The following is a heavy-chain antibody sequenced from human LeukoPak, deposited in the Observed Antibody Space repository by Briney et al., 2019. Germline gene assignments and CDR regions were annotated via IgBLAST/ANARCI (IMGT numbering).Heavy chain of an antibody. CDR2: MNPNSGNT. D-gene: IGHD2-15*01. J-gene: IGHJ4*02. V-gene: IGHV1-8*01. CDR3: ARPTYQYCSGGSCYFDY. CDR1: GYTFTSYD. Sequence: ASVKVSCKASGYTFTSYDINWVRRATGQGLEWMGWMNPNSGNTGYAQKFQGRVTMTRNTSISTAYMELSSLRSEDTAVYYCARPTYQYCSGGSCYFDYWGQGTLVTVSS.